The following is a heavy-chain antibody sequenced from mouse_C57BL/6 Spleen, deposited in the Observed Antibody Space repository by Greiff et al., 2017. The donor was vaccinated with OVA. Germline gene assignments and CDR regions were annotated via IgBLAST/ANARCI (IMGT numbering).Heavy chain of an antibody. CDR2: INPNNGGT. J-gene: IGHJ1*03. D-gene: IGHD4-1*01. Sequence: VQLQQSGPELVKPGASVKISCKASGYTFTDYYMNWVKQSHGKSLEWIGDINPNNGGTSYNQKFKGKATLTVDKSSSTAYMELRSLTSEDSAVYYCASLTGAYWYFDVWGTGTTVTVSS. V-gene: IGHV1-26*01. CDR3: ASLTGAYWYFDV. CDR1: GYTFTDYY.